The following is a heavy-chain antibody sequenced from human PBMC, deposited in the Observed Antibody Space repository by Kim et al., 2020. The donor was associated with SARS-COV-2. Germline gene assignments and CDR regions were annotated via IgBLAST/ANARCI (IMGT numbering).Heavy chain of an antibody. J-gene: IGHJ5*02. Sequence: SVKVSFKTSGGTFDTYAINWVRQASGQGPEWMGNIIPVLRRSNYAQKFQGRVTFTADASTTTVYMELHSLTSDDTAVYYCARVRDLGVAWFDPWGQGTLVTVSS. V-gene: IGHV1-69*11. D-gene: IGHD2-21*01. CDR1: GGTFDTYA. CDR3: ARVRDLGVAWFDP. CDR2: IIPVLRRS.